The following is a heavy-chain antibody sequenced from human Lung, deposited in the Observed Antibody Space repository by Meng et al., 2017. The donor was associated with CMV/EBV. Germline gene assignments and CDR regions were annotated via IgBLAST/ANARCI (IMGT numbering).Heavy chain of an antibody. CDR3: ARVFGDITGYVFDY. J-gene: IGHJ4*02. Sequence: TXSLXXAISGDSVSSNSATWNWIRQSPSRGLEWLGRTYYKSKWNHDYAVSVKSRISFNPDTSKNQFSLQLSSVTPEDTAVYYCARVFGDITGYVFDYWGQGXLVTVSS. CDR1: GDSVSSNSAT. D-gene: IGHD3-22*01. CDR2: TYYKSKWNH. V-gene: IGHV6-1*01.